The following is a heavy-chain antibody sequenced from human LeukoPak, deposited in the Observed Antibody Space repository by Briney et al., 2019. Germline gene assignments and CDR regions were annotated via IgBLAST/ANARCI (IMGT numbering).Heavy chain of an antibody. Sequence: SETLSLTCTVSGGSISTYYWNWIRQPPGKGLEWIGYISYSGRTNYNPSLKSRVTMSSDTSKNQFSLKLSSVTAADTAVYYCARETSQKGAHYMDVWGKGTTVTISS. CDR1: GGSISTYY. CDR3: ARETSQKGAHYMDV. J-gene: IGHJ6*03. V-gene: IGHV4-59*01. D-gene: IGHD3-16*01. CDR2: ISYSGRT.